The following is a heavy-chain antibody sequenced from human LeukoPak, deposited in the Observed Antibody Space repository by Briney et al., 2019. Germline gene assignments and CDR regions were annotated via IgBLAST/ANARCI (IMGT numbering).Heavy chain of an antibody. Sequence: GGSLRLSCAGSGFTFSSYAMHWVRQAPGKGVKYVSAISSNGGSTYYANSVKGRFTISRDNSKNTLYLQMGSLRAEDMAVYYCARVVFDCSSTSCYDGGYNWFDPWGQGTLVTVSS. CDR1: GFTFSSYA. J-gene: IGHJ5*02. V-gene: IGHV3-64*01. CDR2: ISSNGGST. D-gene: IGHD2-2*01. CDR3: ARVVFDCSSTSCYDGGYNWFDP.